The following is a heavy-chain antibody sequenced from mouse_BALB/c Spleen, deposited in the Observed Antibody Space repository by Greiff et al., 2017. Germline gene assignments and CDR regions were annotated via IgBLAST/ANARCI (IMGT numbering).Heavy chain of an antibody. V-gene: IGHV5-17*02. CDR1: GFTFSSFG. Sequence: EVMLVESGGGLVQPGGSRKLSCAASGFTFSSFGMHWVRQAPEKGLEWVAYISSGSSTIYYADTVKGRFTISRDNPKNTLFLQMTSLRSEDTAMYYCASLYYYGSSYDYYAMDYWGQGTSVTVSS. D-gene: IGHD1-1*01. CDR3: ASLYYYGSSYDYYAMDY. CDR2: ISSGSSTI. J-gene: IGHJ4*01.